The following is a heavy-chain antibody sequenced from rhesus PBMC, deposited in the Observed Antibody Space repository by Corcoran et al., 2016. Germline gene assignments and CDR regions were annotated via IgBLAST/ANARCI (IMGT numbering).Heavy chain of an antibody. D-gene: IGHD1-44*02. CDR3: ARGGYSQRN. Sequence: QVQLQESGPGLVKPSETLSLTCAVSGGSISDDYYWSWIRQPPGKGLEWIGYSYGSGGGTNYNPSLKNRVTISIDTSKNQFALKLSSVTAADTAVYYCARGGYSQRNWGQGVLVTVSS. CDR1: GGSISDDYY. V-gene: IGHV4-106*01. J-gene: IGHJ4*01. CDR2: SYGSGGGT.